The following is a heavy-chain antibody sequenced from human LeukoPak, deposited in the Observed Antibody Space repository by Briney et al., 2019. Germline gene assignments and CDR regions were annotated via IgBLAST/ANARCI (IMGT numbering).Heavy chain of an antibody. CDR1: GFTFNTYA. CDR2: ISGSGGGT. D-gene: IGHD3-22*01. Sequence: GGSLRLSCAASGFTFNTYAMNWVRQAPGKGLEWVSLISGSGGGTYYADSVKGRFTISRDNSKNTLYLQMHSLRAEDTAGYYCAKGGNTLLLVPITGDDTFDFWGQGTMVIVSS. J-gene: IGHJ3*01. V-gene: IGHV3-23*01. CDR3: AKGGNTLLLVPITGDDTFDF.